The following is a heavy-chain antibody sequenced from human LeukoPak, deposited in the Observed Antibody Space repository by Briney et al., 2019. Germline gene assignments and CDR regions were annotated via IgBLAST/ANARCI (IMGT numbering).Heavy chain of an antibody. J-gene: IGHJ4*02. CDR3: ARGGGSSSWYFFDY. CDR2: INAGNGNT. V-gene: IGHV1-3*01. CDR1: GYTFTSYA. D-gene: IGHD6-13*01. Sequence: VASVKVSCKASGYTFTSYAMHWVRQAPGQRREWMGWINAGNGNTKYSQKFQGRVTITRDTSASTAYMELSSLRSEDTAGYYCARGGGSSSWYFFDYWGQGTLVTVSS.